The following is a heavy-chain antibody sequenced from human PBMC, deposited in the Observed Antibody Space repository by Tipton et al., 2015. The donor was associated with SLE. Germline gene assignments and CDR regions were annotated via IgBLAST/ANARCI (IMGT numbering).Heavy chain of an antibody. CDR1: GGSIRSSSSF. V-gene: IGHV4-39*01. CDR2: FYYSGST. D-gene: IGHD3-16*01. CDR3: ARQGGRQWFDP. J-gene: IGHJ5*02. Sequence: TLSLTCTVSGGSIRSSSSFWGWIRQPPGKGLEWIGCFYYSGSTYYNPSLKSRVTISVDTSKNQFSLKLSSVTAADTAVYYCARQGGRQWFDPWGQGTLVTVSS.